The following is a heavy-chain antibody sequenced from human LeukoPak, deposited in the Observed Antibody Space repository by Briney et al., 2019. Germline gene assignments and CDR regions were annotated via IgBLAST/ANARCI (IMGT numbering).Heavy chain of an antibody. CDR1: GLTFSRYA. J-gene: IGHJ4*02. V-gene: IGHV3-23*01. Sequence: TGGSLRLSCAASGLTFSRYAMSWVRQAPGKGLEWVSGVSTSGGSTYYADSVKGRFTISRDNSKNTLRLQMNSLRAEDTAIYYCAKQAYDSPRTDFDCWGQGTLVTVSS. CDR3: AKQAYDSPRTDFDC. D-gene: IGHD3-22*01. CDR2: VSTSGGST.